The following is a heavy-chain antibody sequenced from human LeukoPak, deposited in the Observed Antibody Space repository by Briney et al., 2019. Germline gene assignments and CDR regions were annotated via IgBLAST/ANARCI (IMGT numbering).Heavy chain of an antibody. V-gene: IGHV3-48*04. CDR2: ISSSGSTI. CDR3: ARVDFWSGYFDY. J-gene: IGHJ4*02. Sequence: GGSLRLSCAASGFTFSTYWMSWVRQAPGKGLEWVSYISSSGSTIYYADSVKGRFTISRDNAKNSLYLQMNSLRAEDTAVYYCARVDFWSGYFDYWGQGTLVTVSS. CDR1: GFTFSTYW. D-gene: IGHD3-3*01.